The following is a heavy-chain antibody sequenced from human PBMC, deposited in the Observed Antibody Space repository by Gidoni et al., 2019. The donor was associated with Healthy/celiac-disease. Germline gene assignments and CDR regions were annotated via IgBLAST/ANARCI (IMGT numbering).Heavy chain of an antibody. CDR1: GGSISSRNW. CDR3: ARKKVAVAAGYY. Sequence: QVQLQESGPGLVKPSGTLSLTCAVSGGSISSRNWWRWVRQPPGKGLEWMGEIYHSGSTNYNPSLKSRFTISVDKSKNQFSLKLSSVTAADTAVYYCARKKVAVAAGYYWGQGTLVTVSS. D-gene: IGHD6-19*01. V-gene: IGHV4-4*02. CDR2: IYHSGST. J-gene: IGHJ4*02.